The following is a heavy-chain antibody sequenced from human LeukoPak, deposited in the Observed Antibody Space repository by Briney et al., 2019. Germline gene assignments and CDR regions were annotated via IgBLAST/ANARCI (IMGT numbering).Heavy chain of an antibody. CDR1: GFTFSSYE. CDR3: ARDQYYDVSTYYEIDY. CDR2: ISSSGRTI. J-gene: IGHJ4*02. V-gene: IGHV3-48*03. Sequence: PGGSLRLSCAASGFTFSSYEMNWVRQAPGKGLEWVSYISSSGRTIYYADSVKGRFTISRDNAKKSLYLQMNSLRAEDTAVYYCARDQYYDVSTYYEIDYWGQGTLVTVSS. D-gene: IGHD3-22*01.